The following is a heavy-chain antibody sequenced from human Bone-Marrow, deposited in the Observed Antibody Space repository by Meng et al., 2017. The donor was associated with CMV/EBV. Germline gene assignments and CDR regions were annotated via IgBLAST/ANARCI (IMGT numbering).Heavy chain of an antibody. CDR3: ARGTFRSSSWSLDY. V-gene: IGHV4-34*01. CDR1: GGSFSGYY. J-gene: IGHJ4*02. D-gene: IGHD6-13*01. CDR2: INHSGST. Sequence: SETLSLTCAVYGGSFSGYYWSWIRQPPGKGLEWIGEINHSGSTNYNPSLQSRVTISVDTSKNQFSLKLSSVTAADTAVYYCARGTFRSSSWSLDYWGQGTLVTVSS.